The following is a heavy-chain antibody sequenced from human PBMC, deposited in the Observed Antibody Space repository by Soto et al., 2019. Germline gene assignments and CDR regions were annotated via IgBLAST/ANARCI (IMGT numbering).Heavy chain of an antibody. J-gene: IGHJ5*02. CDR1: GGSFSGYY. V-gene: IGHV4-34*01. CDR3: ARGDLNSGSYYRLSGWFDP. D-gene: IGHD1-26*01. Sequence: QVQLQQWGAGLLKPSETLSLTCAVYGGSFSGYYWSWIRQPPGKGLEWIGEINHSGSTNYNPSLKSRVTISVDTSKNQFSLKLSSVTAADTAVYYCARGDLNSGSYYRLSGWFDPWGQGTLVTVSS. CDR2: INHSGST.